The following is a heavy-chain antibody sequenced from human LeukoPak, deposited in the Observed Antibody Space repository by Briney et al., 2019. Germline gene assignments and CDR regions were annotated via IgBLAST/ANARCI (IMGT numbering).Heavy chain of an antibody. CDR3: AKAGGSGSYYFDY. D-gene: IGHD3-10*01. Sequence: GGSLRLSCAASGFTFSSYGMHWVRQAPGKGLEWVAVIWYGGSNKYYADSVKGRFTISRDNSKNTLYLQMNSLRAEDTAVYYCAKAGGSGSYYFDYWGQGTLVTVSS. V-gene: IGHV3-30*02. CDR2: IWYGGSNK. J-gene: IGHJ4*02. CDR1: GFTFSSYG.